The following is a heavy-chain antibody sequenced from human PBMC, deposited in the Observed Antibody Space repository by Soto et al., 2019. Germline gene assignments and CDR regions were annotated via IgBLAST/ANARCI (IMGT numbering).Heavy chain of an antibody. CDR3: ASERSAQDFDF. V-gene: IGHV1-69*06. J-gene: IGHJ4*02. CDR2: IIPTFGTP. Sequence: QVQLVQSGTVVQRRGSSVKVSCQASGGTFSSHGMAWVRQAPGQGLEWMGGIIPTFGTPTYAPKFQGRVTITADNSTNTAYMELISLRSEDTGVYYCASERSAQDFDFWGQGTLITVSS. D-gene: IGHD1-26*01. CDR1: GGTFSSHG.